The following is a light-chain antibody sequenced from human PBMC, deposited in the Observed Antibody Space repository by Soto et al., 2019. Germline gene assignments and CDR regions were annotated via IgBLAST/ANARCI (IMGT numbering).Light chain of an antibody. V-gene: IGLV2-14*01. CDR3: SSYASSSTVV. CDR2: DVS. CDR1: SDDVGGHNY. J-gene: IGLJ2*01. Sequence: QSVLTQPASVSGSPGQSITISCTGTSDDVGGHNYVSWYQQHPGKAPKLIIYDVSNRPSGVSNRLSGSKSGNTASLTISGLQAEDEADYYCSSYASSSTVVFGGGTKLTVL.